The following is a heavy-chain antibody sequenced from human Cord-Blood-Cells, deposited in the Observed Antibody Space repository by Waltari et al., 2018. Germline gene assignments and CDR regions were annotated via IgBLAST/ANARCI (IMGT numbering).Heavy chain of an antibody. CDR2: ISSSSSTI. CDR3: ARDTYDFWSGYSEPIGY. V-gene: IGHV3-48*02. CDR1: GFTFSSYS. D-gene: IGHD3-3*01. J-gene: IGHJ4*02. Sequence: EVQLVESGGGLVQPGGSLRLSCAASGFTFSSYSMNWVRPAPGKGLEWVSYISSSSSTIYYADSVKGRFTISRDNAKNSLYLQMISLRDEDTAVYYCARDTYDFWSGYSEPIGYWGQGTLVTVSS.